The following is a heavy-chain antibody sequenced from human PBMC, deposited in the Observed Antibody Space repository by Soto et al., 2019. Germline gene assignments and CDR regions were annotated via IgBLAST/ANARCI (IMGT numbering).Heavy chain of an antibody. CDR2: IIANGGT. Sequence: PGGSLRLSCAASGFTFNHYSMSWVRQAPGKGLEWVSIIIANGGTFYADSVKGRFTISRDNSKNTVYLQMSSLRVEDTAIYYCAKDYTVAADPSSVILFDYCGQGDLVTVSS. J-gene: IGHJ4*02. CDR3: AKDYTVAADPSSVILFDY. CDR1: GFTFNHYS. D-gene: IGHD2-15*01. V-gene: IGHV3-23*01.